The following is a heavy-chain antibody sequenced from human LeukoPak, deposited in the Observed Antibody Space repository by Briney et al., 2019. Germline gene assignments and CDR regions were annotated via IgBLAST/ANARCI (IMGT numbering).Heavy chain of an antibody. V-gene: IGHV3-48*02. CDR3: ARRERQSANYYYFDY. Sequence: GGSLRLSCAASGFTFTRYGMVWVRQAPGKGLEWVSYISGSTSAVYYADSVRGRFTISRDNAKNSLYLQMNSLRDDDTAVYYCARRERQSANYYYFDYWGQGTLVTVSS. CDR1: GFTFTRYG. J-gene: IGHJ4*02. CDR2: ISGSTSAV. D-gene: IGHD4/OR15-4a*01.